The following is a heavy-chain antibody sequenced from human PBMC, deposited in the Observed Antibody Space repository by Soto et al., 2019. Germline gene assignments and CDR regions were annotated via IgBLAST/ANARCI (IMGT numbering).Heavy chain of an antibody. J-gene: IGHJ6*02. CDR3: AEIAAPLYYYHGLDV. CDR2: ITGNGGNT. V-gene: IGHV3-23*01. CDR1: GSTFSSYA. Sequence: GGSLRLSCAASGSTFSSYAMSWVRQAPGKGLEWVSAITGNGGNTYYADSVKGRFTISRDNSKNTLYLQMNSLRAEDTAVYYCAEIAAPLYYYHGLDVWGQGTTVTVSS. D-gene: IGHD6-6*01.